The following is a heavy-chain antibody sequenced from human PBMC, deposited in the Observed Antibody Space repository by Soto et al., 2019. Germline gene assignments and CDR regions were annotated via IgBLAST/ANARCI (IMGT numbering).Heavy chain of an antibody. CDR1: GFSLSTGGVG. CDR2: IYGDGDE. J-gene: IGHJ3*01. CDR3: THTSRVAVVRGAFDV. V-gene: IGHV2-5*02. Sequence: SGPTLVNSTQTLTLTCTFSGFSLSTGGVGVGWIRQPPGKALEWLSVIYGDGDERYSPSLRSRLTITKDTSKNQVVLTLTDMDPVDTGTYYCTHTSRVAVVRGAFDVWGQGKMVTVSS. D-gene: IGHD6-19*01.